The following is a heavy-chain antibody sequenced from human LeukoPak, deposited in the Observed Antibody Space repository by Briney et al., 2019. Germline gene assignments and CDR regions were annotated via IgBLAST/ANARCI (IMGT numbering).Heavy chain of an antibody. CDR2: IYYSGST. V-gene: IGHV4-59*01. Sequence: SETLSLTCTVSGGSISSYYWSWIRQPPGKGLEWIGYIYYSGSTNYNPSLKSRVTISVDTSKNQFSLKLSSVTAADTAVYYCARVVDIVATAQNWFDPWGQGTLVTVSS. D-gene: IGHD5-12*01. J-gene: IGHJ5*02. CDR1: GGSISSYY. CDR3: ARVVDIVATAQNWFDP.